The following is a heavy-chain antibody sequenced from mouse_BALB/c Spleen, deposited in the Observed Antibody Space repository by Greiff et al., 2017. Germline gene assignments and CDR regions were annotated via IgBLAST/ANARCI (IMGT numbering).Heavy chain of an antibody. CDR3: TRDPTAPYFDY. J-gene: IGHJ2*01. V-gene: IGHV5-6-4*01. CDR2: ISSGGSYT. CDR1: GFTFSSYT. Sequence: DVMLVESGGGLVKPGGSLKLSCAASGFTFSSYTMSWVRQTPEKRLEWVATISSGGSYTYYPDSVKGRFTISRDNAKNTLYLQMSSLKSEDTAMYYCTRDPTAPYFDYWGQGTTLTVSS. D-gene: IGHD1-2*01.